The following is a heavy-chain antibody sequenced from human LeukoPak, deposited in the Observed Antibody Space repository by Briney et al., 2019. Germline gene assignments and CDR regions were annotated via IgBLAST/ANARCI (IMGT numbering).Heavy chain of an antibody. CDR1: GFTFSSYE. CDR2: ISSSGSTI. V-gene: IGHV3-48*03. Sequence: GGSLRLSCAASGFTFSSYEMNWVRQAPGKGLEWVSYISSSGSTIYYADSEEGRFTISRDNAKNSLYLQMNSLRGEDTAVYYCARTVIVVVTLFDYWGQGTLVTVSS. CDR3: ARTVIVVVTLFDY. J-gene: IGHJ4*02. D-gene: IGHD3-22*01.